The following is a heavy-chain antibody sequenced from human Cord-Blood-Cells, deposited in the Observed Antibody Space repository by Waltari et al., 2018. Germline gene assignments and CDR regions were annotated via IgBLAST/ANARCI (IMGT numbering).Heavy chain of an antibody. CDR2: FDPEDGET. Sequence: QVQLVQSGAAVKKPGASVKVSCKVSGYTLTELSMHLVRPAPVKGLEWLGGFDPEDGETIYAQKFQGRVTMTEDTSTDTAYMELSSLRSEDTAVYYCATTHPVREMRSLAFDIWGQGTMVTVSS. J-gene: IGHJ3*02. D-gene: IGHD3-16*01. CDR3: ATTHPVREMRSLAFDI. CDR1: GYTLTELS. V-gene: IGHV1-24*01.